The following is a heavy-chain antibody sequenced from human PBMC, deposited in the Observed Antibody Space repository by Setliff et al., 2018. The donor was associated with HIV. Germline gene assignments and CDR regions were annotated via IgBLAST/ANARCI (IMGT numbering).Heavy chain of an antibody. J-gene: IGHJ4*02. D-gene: IGHD3-3*01. CDR3: AKDQGFWSGYYMTPPDY. CDR2: ISYDGNIK. Sequence: GGSLRLSCAGSGFTFNTCAMNWVRQAPGKGLEWVAVISYDGNIKYYADSVKGRFTISRDNSKNTLFLQMSSLRTEDTAVYYCAKDQGFWSGYYMTPPDYWGQGTLVTVSS. V-gene: IGHV3-30*04. CDR1: GFTFNTCA.